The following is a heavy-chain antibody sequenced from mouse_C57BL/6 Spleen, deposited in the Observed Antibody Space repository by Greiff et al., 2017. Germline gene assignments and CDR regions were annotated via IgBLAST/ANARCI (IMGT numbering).Heavy chain of an antibody. CDR3: ARPLLLRSHYFDY. D-gene: IGHD1-1*01. Sequence: QVQLKQSGAELVKPGASVKMSCKASGYTFTSYWITWVKQRPGQGLEWIGDIYPGSGSTNYNEKFKSKATLTVDTSSSTAYMQLSSLTSEDSAVYYCARPLLLRSHYFDYWGQGTTLTVSS. V-gene: IGHV1-55*01. J-gene: IGHJ2*01. CDR1: GYTFTSYW. CDR2: IYPGSGST.